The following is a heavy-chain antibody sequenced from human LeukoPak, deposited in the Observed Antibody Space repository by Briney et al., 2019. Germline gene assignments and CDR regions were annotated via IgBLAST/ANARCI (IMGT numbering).Heavy chain of an antibody. J-gene: IGHJ3*02. CDR1: GFTFSSYG. CDR3: ARPKRLYAFDI. Sequence: PGRSLRLSCAVSGFTFSSYGMHWVRQAPGKGLEWVANIKQDGSEKYYVDSVKGRFTISRDNAKNSLYLQMNSLRAEDTAVYYCARPKRLYAFDIWGQGTMVTVSS. V-gene: IGHV3-7*01. CDR2: IKQDGSEK.